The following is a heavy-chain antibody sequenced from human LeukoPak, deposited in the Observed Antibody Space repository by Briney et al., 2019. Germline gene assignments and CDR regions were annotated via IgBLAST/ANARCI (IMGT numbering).Heavy chain of an antibody. CDR3: ARGVVAAAGRTFDF. CDR1: GGSISSSSYY. CDR2: IYYSGST. V-gene: IGHV4-39*07. D-gene: IGHD6-13*01. Sequence: SETLSLTCTVSGGSISSSSYYWGWIRQPPGKGLEWIGSIYYSGSTYYNPSLKSRVTISVDTSKNQFSLKLSSVTAADTAIYYCARGVVAAAGRTFDFWGQGTLVTVSS. J-gene: IGHJ4*02.